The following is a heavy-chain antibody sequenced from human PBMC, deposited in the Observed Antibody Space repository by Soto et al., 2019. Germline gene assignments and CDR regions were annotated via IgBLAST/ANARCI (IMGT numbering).Heavy chain of an antibody. CDR3: AKDVRANYYDSSGPLYGMDV. D-gene: IGHD3-22*01. CDR2: ISYDGSNK. V-gene: IGHV3-30*18. J-gene: IGHJ6*02. CDR1: GFTLSSYG. Sequence: GGSLRLSCAASGFTLSSYGMHWVRQAPGKGLEWVAVISYDGSNKYYADSVKGRFNISRDNSKNTLYLQVNSLRAEDTAVYYCAKDVRANYYDSSGPLYGMDVWGQGTTVTVSS.